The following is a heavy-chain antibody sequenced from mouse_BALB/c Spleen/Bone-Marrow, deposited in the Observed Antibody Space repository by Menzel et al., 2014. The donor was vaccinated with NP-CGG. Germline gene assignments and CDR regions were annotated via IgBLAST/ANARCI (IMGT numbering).Heavy chain of an antibody. V-gene: IGHV1-69*01. Sequence: QVQLQQSGAELVMPGASVKMSCKASGHTFTDYWMHWVKQRPGQGLEWIGAIDTSDSYTGYNQKFKGKATLTVDESSNTAYMQLSSLTSEDSAVYYCARSDYRYDPLAYWGQGTLVTVSA. CDR2: IDTSDSYT. J-gene: IGHJ3*01. CDR1: GHTFTDYW. CDR3: ARSDYRYDPLAY. D-gene: IGHD2-14*01.